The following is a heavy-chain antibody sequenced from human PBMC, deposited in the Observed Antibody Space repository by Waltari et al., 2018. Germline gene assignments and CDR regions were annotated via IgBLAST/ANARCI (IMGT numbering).Heavy chain of an antibody. V-gene: IGHV3-21*01. Sequence: EVQLVESGGGLVKSGGSQRLSCAASGFTFSSYSMNWVRQAPGKGLEWLSIISRSSTYIYYSDSVKGRFTISRDNAKNSVYLQMNSVRAEDTALYYCARDYYYYIDVWGKGTTVTVSS. CDR3: ARDYYYYIDV. CDR1: GFTFSSYS. J-gene: IGHJ6*03. CDR2: ISRSSTYI.